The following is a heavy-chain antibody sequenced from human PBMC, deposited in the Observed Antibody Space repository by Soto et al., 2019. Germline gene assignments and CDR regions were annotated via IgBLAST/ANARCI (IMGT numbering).Heavy chain of an antibody. D-gene: IGHD3-16*01. V-gene: IGHV1-18*01. CDR1: GYTLTSYG. J-gene: IGHJ6*02. CDR2: INTYNGNT. CDR3: AMVDVYVTPSPQDV. Sequence: QVQLVQSGAEVKNPGASVKVSCKTSGYTLTSYGIGWARQAPGQGLEWMGWINTYNGNTNYAQNRQGRVILTTDTSTSTAYMELRSLRSNDTAIYYCAMVDVYVTPSPQDVWGQGTTVTVSS.